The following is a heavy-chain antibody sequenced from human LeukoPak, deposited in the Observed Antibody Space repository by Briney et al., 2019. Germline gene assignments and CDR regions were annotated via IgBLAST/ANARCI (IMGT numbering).Heavy chain of an antibody. J-gene: IGHJ4*02. CDR3: AKDRSSGWYVRYFDY. CDR1: GFTFSSYA. Sequence: GGSLRLSCAASGFTFSSYAMSWVRQAPGKGLEWVSAISGSGGSTYYADSGKGRFTISRDNSKNTLYLQMSSLRAEDTAVYFCAKDRSSGWYVRYFDYWGQGTLVTVSS. D-gene: IGHD6-19*01. CDR2: ISGSGGST. V-gene: IGHV3-23*01.